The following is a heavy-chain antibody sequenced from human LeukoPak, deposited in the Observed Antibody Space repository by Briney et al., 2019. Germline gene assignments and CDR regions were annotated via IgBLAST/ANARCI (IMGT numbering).Heavy chain of an antibody. CDR1: GDSVSSNSAA. Sequence: SQTLSLTCAISGDSVSSNSAAWNWIRQSPSRGLEWLGRTYYRSKWYNDYAVSEKSRITINPDTSKNQFSLQLNSVTPEDTAVYYCAREGGNGVNYYYYMDVWGKGTTVTVSS. CDR2: TYYRSKWYN. D-gene: IGHD4-23*01. CDR3: AREGGNGVNYYYYMDV. V-gene: IGHV6-1*01. J-gene: IGHJ6*03.